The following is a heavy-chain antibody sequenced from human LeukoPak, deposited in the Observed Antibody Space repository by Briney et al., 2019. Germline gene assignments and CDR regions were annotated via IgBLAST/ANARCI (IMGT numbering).Heavy chain of an antibody. CDR2: IYYSGST. D-gene: IGHD3-16*01. V-gene: IGHV4-61*05. Sequence: SETLSLTCTVSGGSISSSSYYWGWIRQPPGKGLEWIGYIYYSGSTNYNPSLKSRVTISVDTSKNQFSLKLSSVTAADTAVYYCARVLRGFGLSPLDYWGQGTLVTVSS. J-gene: IGHJ4*02. CDR3: ARVLRGFGLSPLDY. CDR1: GGSISSSSYY.